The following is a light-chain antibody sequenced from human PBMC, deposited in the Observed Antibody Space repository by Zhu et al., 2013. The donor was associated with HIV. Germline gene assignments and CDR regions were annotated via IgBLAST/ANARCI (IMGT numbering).Light chain of an antibody. V-gene: IGLV2-14*01. CDR3: SSYTSTATLL. CDR1: SSDLGTYNS. Sequence: QSALTQPASVSASPGQSITISCTGTSSDLGTYNSVSWYQHHPGKAPKLMIYDVTNRPSGVSDRFSGSKSGNLASLTISGLQTEDEADYYCSSYTSTATLLFGGGTKLTVL. CDR2: DVT. J-gene: IGLJ2*01.